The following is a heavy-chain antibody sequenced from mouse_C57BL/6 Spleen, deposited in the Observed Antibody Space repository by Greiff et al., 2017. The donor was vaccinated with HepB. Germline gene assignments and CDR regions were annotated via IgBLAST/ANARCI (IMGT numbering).Heavy chain of an antibody. J-gene: IGHJ2*01. CDR2: ISGGGGNT. Sequence: EVQGVESGGGLVKPGGSLKLSCAASGFTFSSYTMSWVRQTPEKRLEWVATISGGGGNTYYPDSVKGRFTISRDNAKNTLYQQMSSLRSEDTALYCSARRPYDSSLDYWGQGTTLTVSS. D-gene: IGHD1-1*02. V-gene: IGHV5-9*01. CDR3: ARRPYDSSLDY. CDR1: GFTFSSYT.